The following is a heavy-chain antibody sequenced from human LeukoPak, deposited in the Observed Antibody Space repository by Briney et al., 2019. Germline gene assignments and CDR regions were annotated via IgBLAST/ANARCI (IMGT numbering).Heavy chain of an antibody. CDR2: IVVGSGNT. J-gene: IGHJ4*02. CDR1: GFTFTSSA. CDR3: AAHVDTAMVVAAYCFDY. D-gene: IGHD5-18*01. Sequence: GASVKVSCKASGFTFTSSAVQWVRQARGQRLGWIGWIVVGSGNTNYAQKFQERVTITRDMSTSTAYMELSSLRSEDTAVYYCAAHVDTAMVVAAYCFDYWGQGTLVTVSS. V-gene: IGHV1-58*01.